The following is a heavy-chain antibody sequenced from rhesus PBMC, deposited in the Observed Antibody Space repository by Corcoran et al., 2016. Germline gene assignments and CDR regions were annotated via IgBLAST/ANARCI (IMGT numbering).Heavy chain of an antibody. Sequence: QVQLVQSGAEVKKPGASVKLYCKASGYTFTSYYINWVRQAPGQVHECGGSITHSNGNPGYAPNFRGRVTMTGDTSTSTAYMELSSLRSDDTAVYYCTRAVTARFDDWGQGVLVTVSS. J-gene: IGHJ4*01. V-gene: IGHV1S9*01. D-gene: IGHD5-12*01. CDR1: GYTFTSYY. CDR2: ITHSNGNP. CDR3: TRAVTARFDD.